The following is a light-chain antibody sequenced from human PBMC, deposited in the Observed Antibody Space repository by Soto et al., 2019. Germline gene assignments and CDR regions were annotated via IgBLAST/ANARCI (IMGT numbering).Light chain of an antibody. CDR2: GVS. J-gene: IGLJ7*01. CDR3: GLFTSISTLV. V-gene: IGLV2-14*03. Sequence: QSALTQPASVSGSPGQSITISCTGTSGDVGGYNYVAWYQHHPGKAPKLMIYGVSNRPSGVSNRFSGSKSGNTASLTMSGLQAEDEADYYCGLFTSISTLVFGSGTQLTVL. CDR1: SGDVGGYNY.